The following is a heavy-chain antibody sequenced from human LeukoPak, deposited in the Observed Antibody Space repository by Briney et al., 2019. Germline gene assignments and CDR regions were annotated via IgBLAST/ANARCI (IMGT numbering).Heavy chain of an antibody. CDR2: ISYDGSNK. D-gene: IGHD2-15*01. Sequence: PGGSLRLSCAASGFTFSSYAMHWVRQAPGKGLEWVAVISYDGSNKYYADSVKGRFTISRDNSKNTLYLQMNSLRAEDTAVYYCASLPSGYIDYWGQGTLVTVSS. J-gene: IGHJ4*02. CDR3: ASLPSGYIDY. CDR1: GFTFSSYA. V-gene: IGHV3-30*04.